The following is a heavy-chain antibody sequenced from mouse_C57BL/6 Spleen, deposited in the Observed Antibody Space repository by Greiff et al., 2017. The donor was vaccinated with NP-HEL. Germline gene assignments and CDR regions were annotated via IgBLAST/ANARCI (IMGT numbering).Heavy chain of an antibody. CDR2: SRNKANDYTT. D-gene: IGHD4-1*02. CDR3: ARDGQLGPYWYFDV. V-gene: IGHV7-1*01. Sequence: EVKVVESGGGLVQSGRSLRLSCATSGFTFSDFYMEWVRQAPGKGLEWIAASRNKANDYTTEYSASVKGRFIVSRDTSQSILYLQMNALRAEDTAIYYCARDGQLGPYWYFDVWGTGTTVTVSS. CDR1: GFTFSDFY. J-gene: IGHJ1*03.